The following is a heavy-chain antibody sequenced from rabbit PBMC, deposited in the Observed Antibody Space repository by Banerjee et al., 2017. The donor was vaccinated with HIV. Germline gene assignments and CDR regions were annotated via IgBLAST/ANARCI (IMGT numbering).Heavy chain of an antibody. CDR3: AIGSYGYAGYAYEALNL. D-gene: IGHD6-1*01. CDR2: IYPDYGST. CDR1: GVDISSYG. Sequence: QELEVAAGGGVVQPGGFLQLCCKASGVDISSYGVSWVRQAPGKGLEWIGYIYPDYGSTGYARWLHGRFTISLDNAQNTVFLEMTSLTAADTATYFCAIGSYGYAGYAYEALNLWGPGTLVTVS. V-gene: IGHV1S47*01. J-gene: IGHJ4*01.